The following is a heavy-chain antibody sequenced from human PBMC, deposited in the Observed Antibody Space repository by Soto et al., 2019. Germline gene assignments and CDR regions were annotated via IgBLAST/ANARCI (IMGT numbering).Heavy chain of an antibody. CDR3: AGSSELRSRLGSEYYGMDV. V-gene: IGHV4-39*01. D-gene: IGHD3-10*01. CDR2: IYYSGST. J-gene: IGHJ6*02. CDR1: GGSISSSSYY. Sequence: KPSETLSLTCTVSGGSISSSSYYWGWIRQPPGKGLEWIGSIYYSGSTYYNPSLKSRVTISVDTSKNQFSLKLSSVTAADTAVYYCAGSSELRSRLGSEYYGMDVWGQGTTVTASS.